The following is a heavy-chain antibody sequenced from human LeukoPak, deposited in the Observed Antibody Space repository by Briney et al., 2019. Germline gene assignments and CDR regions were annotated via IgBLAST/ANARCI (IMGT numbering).Heavy chain of an antibody. CDR2: INSNGNTT. CDR3: ARGGGNSYAPVDY. V-gene: IGHV3-74*01. Sequence: GGSLRRSCAASGFTFSTYWMHWARQVPGKGLVWVSRINSNGNTTPYADSGKGRFTISRDNAKNTLFLQMNSLRAEDTAVYDCARGGGNSYAPVDYWGQGTLVTVSS. CDR1: GFTFSTYW. J-gene: IGHJ4*02. D-gene: IGHD5-18*01.